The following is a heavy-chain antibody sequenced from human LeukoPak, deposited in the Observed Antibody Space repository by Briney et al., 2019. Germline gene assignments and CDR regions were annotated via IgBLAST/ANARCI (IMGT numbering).Heavy chain of an antibody. CDR1: GFTFSSST. V-gene: IGHV3-30*02. CDR3: AASSSTARSYFDY. J-gene: IGHJ4*02. D-gene: IGHD5-18*01. Sequence: GGSLRLSCATSGFTFSSSTMRWVRQAPGKGLEGVAFITYDGSNTYYRDSVEGRFTISRDDSKNTVYLQMNSLRAEDTAVYYCAASSSTARSYFDYWGQEILVTVSS. CDR2: ITYDGSNT.